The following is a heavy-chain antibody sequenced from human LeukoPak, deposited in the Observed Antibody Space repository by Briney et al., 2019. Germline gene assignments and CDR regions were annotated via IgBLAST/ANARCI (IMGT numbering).Heavy chain of an antibody. V-gene: IGHV1-24*01. D-gene: IGHD5-12*01. CDR3: ATVAQDEASYDAPY. Sequence: ASVKVSCKVSGYTLNELSMHWVRQAPGKGLEWMGGFDPEDGETIYAQKLQGRVTMTEDTSTDTAYMELSSLRSEDTAVYYCATVAQDEASYDAPYWGQGALVTVSS. CDR1: GYTLNELS. J-gene: IGHJ4*02. CDR2: FDPEDGET.